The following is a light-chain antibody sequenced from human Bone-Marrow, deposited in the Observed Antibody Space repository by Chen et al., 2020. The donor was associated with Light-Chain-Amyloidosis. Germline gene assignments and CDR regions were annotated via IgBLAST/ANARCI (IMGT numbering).Light chain of an antibody. CDR2: DDS. J-gene: IGLJ3*02. Sequence: SYVLTQPSSVSVAPGQTATIACGGNNIGSTSVHWYQQTPGQAPLLVVYDDSDRPSGIPERLSGSDSGITATLTISRFEAGDEADYYCQVWDRSSDRPVFGGGTKLTVL. CDR1: NIGSTS. CDR3: QVWDRSSDRPV. V-gene: IGLV3-21*02.